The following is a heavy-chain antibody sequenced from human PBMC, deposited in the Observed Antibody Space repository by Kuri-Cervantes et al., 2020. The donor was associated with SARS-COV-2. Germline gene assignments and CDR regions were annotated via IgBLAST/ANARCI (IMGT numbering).Heavy chain of an antibody. D-gene: IGHD3-3*01. CDR1: GGTFSSYA. J-gene: IGHJ5*02. CDR2: IIPIFGTA. CDR3: ARESKGVTIFGVVYNWFDP. V-gene: IGHV1-69*13. Sequence: SVKVSCKASGGTFSSYAISWVRQAPGQGLEWMGRIIPIFGTANYAQKFQGRVTITADESTSTAYMELSSLRSEDTAVYYCARESKGVTIFGVVYNWFDPWGQGTLGTVSS.